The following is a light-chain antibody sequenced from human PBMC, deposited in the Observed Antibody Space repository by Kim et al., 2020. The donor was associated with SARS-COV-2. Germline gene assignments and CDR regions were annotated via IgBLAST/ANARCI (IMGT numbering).Light chain of an antibody. J-gene: IGLJ3*02. CDR2: GKN. V-gene: IGLV3-19*01. Sequence: LGQTVRITCQGDSLRSYDASWYQQKPGQAPVLVIYGKNNRPSGIPDRFSGSSSGNTASLTITGAQAEDEADYYCNSRDSSGNDWVFGGGTQLTVL. CDR3: NSRDSSGNDWV. CDR1: SLRSYD.